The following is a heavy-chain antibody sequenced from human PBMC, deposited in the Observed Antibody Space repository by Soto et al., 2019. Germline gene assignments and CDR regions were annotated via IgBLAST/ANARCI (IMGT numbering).Heavy chain of an antibody. CDR1: GFTFSSFW. J-gene: IGHJ3*01. CDR2: IKQDGSEK. V-gene: IGHV3-7*01. D-gene: IGHD1-26*01. Sequence: GGSLRLSCAASGFTFSSFWMGWVRQAPGKGLEWVANIKQDGSEKYYVDSVKGRFTISRDNAKNSVYLQMNSLRAEDTAMYYCARDRVAIPTTLTWGQGTMVTVSS. CDR3: ARDRVAIPTTLT.